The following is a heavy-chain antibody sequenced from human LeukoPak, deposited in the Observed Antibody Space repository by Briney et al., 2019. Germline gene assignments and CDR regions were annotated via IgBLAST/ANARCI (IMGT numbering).Heavy chain of an antibody. CDR2: INWSGGST. CDR3: GSFGVPPAIHF. V-gene: IGHV3-20*04. D-gene: IGHD1-14*01. J-gene: IGHJ3*01. CDR1: GFTFDDYG. Sequence: GGSLRLSCVASGFTFDDYGMSWVRQVPGKGLEWVSGINWSGGSTGYADSVKGRFTISRDNATNSLYLQMNSLRAEDTALYYCGSFGVPPAIHFWGQGTMVTVSS.